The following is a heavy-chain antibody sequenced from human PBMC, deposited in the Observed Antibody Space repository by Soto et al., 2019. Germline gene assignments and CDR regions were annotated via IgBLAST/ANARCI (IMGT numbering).Heavy chain of an antibody. J-gene: IGHJ6*02. Sequence: VKVSCKASGYTFTSYYMHWVRQAPGQGLEWMGIINPSGGSTSYAQKFQGRVTMTRDTSTSTVYMELSSLRSEDTAVYYCARDGAYSSSWKTYYYYGMDVWGQGTTVTVSS. D-gene: IGHD6-13*01. CDR2: INPSGGST. V-gene: IGHV1-46*01. CDR3: ARDGAYSSSWKTYYYYGMDV. CDR1: GYTFTSYY.